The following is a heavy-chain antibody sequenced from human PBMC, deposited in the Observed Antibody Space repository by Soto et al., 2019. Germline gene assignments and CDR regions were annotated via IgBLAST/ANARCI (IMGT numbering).Heavy chain of an antibody. CDR3: TRAFDWLLRYYSYHGMDV. V-gene: IGHV3-49*04. CDR1: GFTFGDYA. D-gene: IGHD3-9*01. CDR2: IRSKAYGGPT. J-gene: IGHJ6*02. Sequence: PGGSLRLSCTASGFTFGDYAMSCVRQAPGKGLEWVGFIRSKAYGGPTEYAASVKGRFTISRDDSKSIAYLQMNSLKTEDTAVYYCTRAFDWLLRYYSYHGMDVWGQGTTVTVS.